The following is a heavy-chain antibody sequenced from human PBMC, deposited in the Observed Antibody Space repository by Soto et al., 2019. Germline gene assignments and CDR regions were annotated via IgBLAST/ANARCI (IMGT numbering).Heavy chain of an antibody. D-gene: IGHD6-13*01. CDR3: ARDLVLSQQLVRGAFDI. Sequence: GASVKVSCTASGYTFTGYYMHWVRQAPGQGLEWMGWINPNSGGTNYAQKFQGWVTMTRDTSISTAYMELSRLRSDDTAVYYCARDLVLSQQLVRGAFDIWGQGTMVTVSS. V-gene: IGHV1-2*04. J-gene: IGHJ3*02. CDR1: GYTFTGYY. CDR2: INPNSGGT.